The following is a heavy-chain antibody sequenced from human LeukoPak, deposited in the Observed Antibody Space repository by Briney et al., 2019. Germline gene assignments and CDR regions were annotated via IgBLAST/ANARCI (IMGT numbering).Heavy chain of an antibody. CDR1: GYTFTSYD. Sequence: GASVKVSYKASGYTFTSYDVNWVRQATGQGLEWMGWMNPNSGDTGYALKFQGRVTMSRSTSINTAYMELGSLRSEDTAVYYCARVPRRGDRFDPWGQGTLVTVSS. CDR2: MNPNSGDT. D-gene: IGHD3-10*01. V-gene: IGHV1-8*01. CDR3: ARVPRRGDRFDP. J-gene: IGHJ5*02.